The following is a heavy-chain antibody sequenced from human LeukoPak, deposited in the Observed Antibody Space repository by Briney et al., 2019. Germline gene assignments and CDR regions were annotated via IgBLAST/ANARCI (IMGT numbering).Heavy chain of an antibody. V-gene: IGHV3-23*01. CDR1: GFTFGSYS. D-gene: IGHD3-3*01. CDR2: ISGNEYNR. CDR3: TKGPGGVGLVRPRMLGVVDS. Sequence: GGSQRLSCVGSGFTFGSYSMSWVRQVPGKGLEWVASISGNEYNRKYADSVKGRFTISRDNAKTRLYMDMKCLRPDDTAVYYCTKGPGGVGLVRPRMLGVVDSWGQGTLVTVPS. J-gene: IGHJ4*02.